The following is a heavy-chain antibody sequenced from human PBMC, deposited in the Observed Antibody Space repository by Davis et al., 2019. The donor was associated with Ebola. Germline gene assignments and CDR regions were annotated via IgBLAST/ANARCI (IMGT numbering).Heavy chain of an antibody. CDR1: GFTFSSYA. Sequence: GESLKISCAASGFTFSSYAMSWVRQAPGKGLEWVSAISGSGGSTYYADSVKGRFTISRDNSKNTLYLQMNSLRAEDTAVYYCARDFVRGTWFDPWGQGTLVTVSS. CDR2: ISGSGGST. D-gene: IGHD3-16*01. J-gene: IGHJ5*02. V-gene: IGHV3-23*01. CDR3: ARDFVRGTWFDP.